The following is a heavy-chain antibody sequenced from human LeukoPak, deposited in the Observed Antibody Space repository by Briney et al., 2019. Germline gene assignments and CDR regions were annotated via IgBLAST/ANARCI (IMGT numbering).Heavy chain of an antibody. V-gene: IGHV4-34*01. Sequence: SETMSLTCAVYGGSFSGYYWSWNRQPPGNGLERIGEINHSGSNNYTPSLKSRVTISVDTSKNQFSLKLSSVTAADTAVYYCARERGVVRGVIMSYYYYYGMDVWGQGTTVTVSS. J-gene: IGHJ6*02. CDR2: INHSGSN. CDR3: ARERGVVRGVIMSYYYYYGMDV. CDR1: GGSFSGYY. D-gene: IGHD3-10*01.